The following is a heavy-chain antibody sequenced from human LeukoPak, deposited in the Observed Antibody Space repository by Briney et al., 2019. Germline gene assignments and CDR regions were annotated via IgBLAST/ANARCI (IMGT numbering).Heavy chain of an antibody. Sequence: GGSLRLSCAASGFTFRSYNMNWVRQAPGKGREWVSSITSTSNYIHYADSVKGRFTISRDNAKNSLFLQMNSLRAEDTAVYYCARVKGAYSFDYSGQGTLVTVSS. CDR2: ITSTSNYI. CDR3: ARVKGAYSFDY. D-gene: IGHD2-21*01. J-gene: IGHJ4*02. V-gene: IGHV3-21*01. CDR1: GFTFRSYN.